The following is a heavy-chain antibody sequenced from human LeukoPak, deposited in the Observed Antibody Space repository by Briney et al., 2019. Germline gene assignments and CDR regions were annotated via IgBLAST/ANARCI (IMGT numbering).Heavy chain of an antibody. V-gene: IGHV1-46*01. CDR3: ARDVGLERRDGIDY. CDR2: INLSGGST. J-gene: IGHJ4*02. Sequence: ASVKVSCKASGYTFTSYYMHWVRQAPGQGLEWMGIINLSGGSTSYAQKFQGRVTMTRYMSTSTVYMELSRLRSEDTAVYYCARDVGLERRDGIDYWGQGTLVTVSS. CDR1: GYTFTSYY. D-gene: IGHD1-1*01.